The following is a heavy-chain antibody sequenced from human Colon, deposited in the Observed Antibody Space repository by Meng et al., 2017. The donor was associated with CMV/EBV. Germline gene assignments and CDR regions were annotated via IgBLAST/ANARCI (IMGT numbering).Heavy chain of an antibody. Sequence: GGSLRLSCAASGFSFSNYEMHWVRQAPGKGLEWVSSISGGGGSIWYADSMKGRFTVSRNNAKNSQYLQLNSLRAEDTAVYYCARGSNTYYGMDVWGQGTTVTVSS. CDR3: ARGSNTYYGMDV. D-gene: IGHD6-13*01. CDR1: GFSFSNYE. J-gene: IGHJ6*02. V-gene: IGHV3-21*01. CDR2: ISGGGGSI.